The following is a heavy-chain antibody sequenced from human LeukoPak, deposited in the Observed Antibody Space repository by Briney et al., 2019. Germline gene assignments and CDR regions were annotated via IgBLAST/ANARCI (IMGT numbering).Heavy chain of an antibody. J-gene: IGHJ6*02. CDR3: ARTAPSYYDFWSGYIGMDV. CDR1: GGAFSSYA. Sequence: ASVKVSCKASGGAFSSYAISWVRQAPGQGLEWMGRIIPILGIANYAQKFQGRVTITADKSTSTAYMELSSLRSEDTAVYYCARTAPSYYDFWSGYIGMDVWGQGTTVTVSS. CDR2: IIPILGIA. V-gene: IGHV1-69*04. D-gene: IGHD3-3*01.